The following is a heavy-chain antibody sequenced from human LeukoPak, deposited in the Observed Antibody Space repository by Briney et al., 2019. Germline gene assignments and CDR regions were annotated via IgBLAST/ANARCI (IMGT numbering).Heavy chain of an antibody. CDR2: IYYSGST. CDR3: AREKYGYRSYYYYYMDV. J-gene: IGHJ6*03. D-gene: IGHD5-18*01. CDR1: GGSISSYY. V-gene: IGHV4-59*12. Sequence: SETLSLTCTVSGGSISSYYWSWIRQPPGKGLEWIGYIYYSGSTNYNPSLKSRVTISVDTSKNQFSLKLSSVTAADTAVYYCAREKYGYRSYYYYYMDVWGKGTTVTVSS.